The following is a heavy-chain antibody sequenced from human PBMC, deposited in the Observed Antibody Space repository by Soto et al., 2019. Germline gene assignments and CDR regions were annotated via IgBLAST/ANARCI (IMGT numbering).Heavy chain of an antibody. J-gene: IGHJ4*02. CDR1: GYTFTGYY. CDR2: INPNSGGT. D-gene: IGHD2-2*01. V-gene: IGHV1-2*04. Sequence: ASVKVSCKASGYTFTGYYMHWVRQAPGQGLEWMGWINPNSGGTNYAQKLQGWVTMTRDTSISTAYMELSRLRSDDTAVYYCARGQTAVLVPAAMSHFGYWGQGTLVTVSS. CDR3: ARGQTAVLVPAAMSHFGY.